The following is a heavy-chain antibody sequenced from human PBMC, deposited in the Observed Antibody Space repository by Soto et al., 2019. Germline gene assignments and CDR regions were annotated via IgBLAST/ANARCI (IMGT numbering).Heavy chain of an antibody. CDR1: GSSISSYY. CDR2: IYYSGST. V-gene: IGHV4-59*01. CDR3: AREAHHSSGWYPLYFDY. J-gene: IGHJ4*02. Sequence: SETLSLTCTVSGSSISSYYWSWIRQPPGKGLEWIGYIYYSGSTNYNPSLKSRVTISVDTSKNQFSLKLSSVTAADTAVYYCAREAHHSSGWYPLYFDYWGQGTLVTVSS. D-gene: IGHD6-19*01.